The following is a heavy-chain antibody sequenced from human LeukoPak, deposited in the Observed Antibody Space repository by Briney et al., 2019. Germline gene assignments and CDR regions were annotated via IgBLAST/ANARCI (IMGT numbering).Heavy chain of an antibody. V-gene: IGHV5-51*01. Sequence: GESLKISGKGSGYSFTSYWIGWVRQMPGKGLEWMGIIYPGDSDTRYSPSFQGQVTISADKSISTAYLQWGSLKASDTAMYYCARYYYGSGRGANWFDPWGQGTLVTVSS. CDR3: ARYYYGSGRGANWFDP. CDR1: GYSFTSYW. D-gene: IGHD3-10*01. CDR2: IYPGDSDT. J-gene: IGHJ5*02.